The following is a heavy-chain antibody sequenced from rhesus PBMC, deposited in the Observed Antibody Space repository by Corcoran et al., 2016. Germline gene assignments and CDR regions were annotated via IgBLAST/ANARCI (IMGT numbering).Heavy chain of an antibody. Sequence: QVQLQESGPGLVKPSETLSLTCAVSGGSLSSNYYYWGWIRQAPGKGREWVGYISYSGSPSYNPALKSRVTISRDTSKNQFSLKLTSVTAADTAVYYCARDHWRQLQEDYGLDSWGQGVVVTVSS. J-gene: IGHJ6*01. V-gene: IGHV4-122*02. CDR3: ARDHWRQLQEDYGLDS. D-gene: IGHD5-12*01. CDR2: ISYSGSP. CDR1: GGSLSSNYYY.